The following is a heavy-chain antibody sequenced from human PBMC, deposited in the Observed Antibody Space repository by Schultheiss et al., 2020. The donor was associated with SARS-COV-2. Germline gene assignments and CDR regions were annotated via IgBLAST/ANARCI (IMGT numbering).Heavy chain of an antibody. V-gene: IGHV3-23*01. CDR1: GFTVSDYA. Sequence: GGSLRLSCAASGFTVSDYAMNGVRQAPGKGLDWVSLISGTGGSTYHADFVKGRFTISRDNSKNKMYLQWNSMRDEDTAIYYCARVRNWEVGAMGVWGQGTTVTVSS. J-gene: IGHJ6*02. CDR2: ISGTGGST. D-gene: IGHD1-26*01. CDR3: ARVRNWEVGAMGV.